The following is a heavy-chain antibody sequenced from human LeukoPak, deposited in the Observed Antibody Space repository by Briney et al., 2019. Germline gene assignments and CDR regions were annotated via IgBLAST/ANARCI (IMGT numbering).Heavy chain of an antibody. Sequence: KASETLSLTCTVSGGSISNYYWSWIRQSPGKGLEWIGYIFYSGSTRYNPSLKSRVTISVDTSKNQFSLKLSSVTAADTAVYYCARHRGSGSPYFDYWGQGTLVTVSS. V-gene: IGHV4-59*08. J-gene: IGHJ4*02. D-gene: IGHD3-10*01. CDR3: ARHRGSGSPYFDY. CDR1: GGSISNYY. CDR2: IFYSGST.